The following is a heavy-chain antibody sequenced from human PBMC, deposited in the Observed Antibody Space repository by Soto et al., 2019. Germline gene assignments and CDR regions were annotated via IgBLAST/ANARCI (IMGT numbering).Heavy chain of an antibody. J-gene: IGHJ4*02. CDR2: INHSGST. CDR3: ARGQDFWSGYYVDY. V-gene: IGHV4-34*01. Sequence: QVQLQQWGAGLLKPSETLSLTCAVYGGSFSGYYWSWIRQPPGKGLEWIGEINHSGSTNYNPSLKSRVPISVDTSKNQFSLKLSSVTAADTAVYYCARGQDFWSGYYVDYWGQGTLVTVSS. D-gene: IGHD3-3*01. CDR1: GGSFSGYY.